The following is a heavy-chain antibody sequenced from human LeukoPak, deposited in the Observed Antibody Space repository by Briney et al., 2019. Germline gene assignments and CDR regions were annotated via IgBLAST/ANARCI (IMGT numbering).Heavy chain of an antibody. CDR3: AKALAVAGSYYYYGMDV. V-gene: IGHV3-48*03. CDR2: ISSSGSTI. Sequence: GGSLRLSCAASGFTFSSYEVNWVRQAPGKGLEWVSYISSSGSTIYYADSVKGRFTISRDNAKNSLYLQMNSLRAEDTAVYYCAKALAVAGSYYYYGMDVWGQGTTVTVSS. J-gene: IGHJ6*02. CDR1: GFTFSSYE. D-gene: IGHD6-19*01.